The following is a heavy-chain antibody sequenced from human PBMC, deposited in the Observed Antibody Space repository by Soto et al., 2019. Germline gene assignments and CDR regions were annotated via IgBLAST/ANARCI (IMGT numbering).Heavy chain of an antibody. V-gene: IGHV3-73*02. D-gene: IGHD3-9*01. CDR3: TRQPNYDILTGYQYYYGMDV. CDR1: GFTFSDYA. J-gene: IGHJ6*02. CDR2: IGSKANSYAT. Sequence: EVQLVESGGGLVQPGGSLKLSCAASGFTFSDYAIHWVRQASGKGLEWVGRIGSKANSYATAYAASVKGRFTISRDDSKNTAYLQMNSLKTEDTAVYYCTRQPNYDILTGYQYYYGMDVWGQGTTVTVSS.